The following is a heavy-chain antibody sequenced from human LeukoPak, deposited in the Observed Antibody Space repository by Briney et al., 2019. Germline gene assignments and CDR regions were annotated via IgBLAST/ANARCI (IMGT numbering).Heavy chain of an antibody. D-gene: IGHD1-1*01. J-gene: IGHJ5*02. CDR2: IYYSGST. Sequence: SETLSLTCTVSGGSISSYYWSWIRQPPGKGLEWIGYIYYSGSTNYNPPLKSRVTISVDTSKNQFSLKLSSVTAADTAVYYCARASPRTTGTLFDPWGQGTLVTVSS. CDR3: ARASPRTTGTLFDP. V-gene: IGHV4-59*01. CDR1: GGSISSYY.